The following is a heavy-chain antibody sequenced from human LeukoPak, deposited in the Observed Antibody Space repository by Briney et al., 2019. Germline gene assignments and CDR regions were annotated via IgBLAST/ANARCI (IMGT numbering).Heavy chain of an antibody. CDR2: ISYDGSNK. D-gene: IGHD4-11*01. V-gene: IGHV3-30*18. Sequence: GGSLRPSCAASGFTFSSYGMHWVRQAPGKGLEWVAVISYDGSNKYYADSVKGRFTISRDNSKNTLYLQMNSLRAEDTAVYYCAKDRTHDYSDYSIDYWGQGTLVTVSS. CDR1: GFTFSSYG. J-gene: IGHJ4*02. CDR3: AKDRTHDYSDYSIDY.